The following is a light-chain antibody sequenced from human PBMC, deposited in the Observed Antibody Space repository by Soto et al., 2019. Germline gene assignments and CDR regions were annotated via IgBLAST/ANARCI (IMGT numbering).Light chain of an antibody. J-gene: IGKJ2*01. CDR1: QSVSSY. Sequence: EIVLTQSPATLSLYPGERATLSCRASQSVSSYLAWYQQKPGQAPRLLIYDASNRATGIPARFSGSGSGTDFTLTISSLEPEDFAVYYCQQRSNGPPYTFGQGTNLEIK. V-gene: IGKV3-11*01. CDR2: DAS. CDR3: QQRSNGPPYT.